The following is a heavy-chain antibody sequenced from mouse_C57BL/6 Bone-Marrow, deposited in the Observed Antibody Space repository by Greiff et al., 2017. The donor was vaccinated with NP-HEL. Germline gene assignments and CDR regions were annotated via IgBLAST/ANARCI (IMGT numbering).Heavy chain of an antibody. CDR2: ISGGGGNT. CDR1: GFTFSSYT. Sequence: EVQLVESGGGLVKPGGSLKLSCAASGFTFSSYTMSWVRQTPEKRLEWVATISGGGGNTYYPDSVKGRFTISRDNAKNTLYLQMSSLRSEDTALYYCASTGGPFRYFDVWGTGTTVTVSS. J-gene: IGHJ1*03. CDR3: ASTGGPFRYFDV. V-gene: IGHV5-9*01.